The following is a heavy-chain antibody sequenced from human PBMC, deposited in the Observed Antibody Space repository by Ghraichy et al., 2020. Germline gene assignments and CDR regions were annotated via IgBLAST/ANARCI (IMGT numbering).Heavy chain of an antibody. V-gene: IGHV3-23*01. CDR3: AKHEIQLSVHSSGWARDYLEY. CDR2: VSGSGSTT. D-gene: IGHD6-19*01. J-gene: IGHJ4*02. CDR1: GFTFRNFA. Sequence: GESLNISCAGSGFTFRNFAMSWVRQAPGKGLEWVSTVSGSGSTTYYADSVRGRFTISRDNAKNTLYLQMNDLRAEDTAVYHCAKHEIQLSVHSSGWARDYLEYWGQGTLVTVS.